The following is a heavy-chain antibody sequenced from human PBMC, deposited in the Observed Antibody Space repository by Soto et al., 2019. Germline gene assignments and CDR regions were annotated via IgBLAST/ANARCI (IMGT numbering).Heavy chain of an antibody. CDR3: AGPLGYCSGGSCL. CDR2: IYYSGST. V-gene: IGHV4-39*01. Sequence: SETLSLTCPVSGGSISSSSYYWGWIRQPPGKGLEWIGSIYYSGSTYYNPSLKSRVTISVDTSKNQFSLKLSSVTAADTAVYYCAGPLGYCSGGSCLWGQGTLVTVSS. CDR1: GGSISSSSYY. D-gene: IGHD2-15*01. J-gene: IGHJ4*02.